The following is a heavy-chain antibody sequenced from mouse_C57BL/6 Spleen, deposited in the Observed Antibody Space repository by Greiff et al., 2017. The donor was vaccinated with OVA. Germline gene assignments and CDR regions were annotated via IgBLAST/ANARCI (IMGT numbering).Heavy chain of an antibody. CDR3: ARSTGSGSYCFGG. CDR2: IDPEDGET. Sequence: EVQLQQSGAELVKPGASVKLSCTASGFNITDYYMHWVKQRPEQGLEWIGRIDPEDGETKYAQKFQGKATITVDTSSNTAYLQLSSLTSEDTAVYYCARSTGSGSYCFGGRGQGTTLTVAS. V-gene: IGHV14-2*01. D-gene: IGHD4-1*01. J-gene: IGHJ2*01. CDR1: GFNITDYY.